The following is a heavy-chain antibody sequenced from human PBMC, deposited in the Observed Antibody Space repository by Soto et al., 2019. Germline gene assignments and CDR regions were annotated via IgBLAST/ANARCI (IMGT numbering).Heavy chain of an antibody. V-gene: IGHV3-30-3*01. CDR3: AREPLPPPGLGLQYTWFDP. CDR2: ISYDGSNK. D-gene: IGHD5-12*01. J-gene: IGHJ5*02. CDR1: GFTFSSYA. Sequence: QVQLVESGGGVVQPGRSLRLSCAASGFTFSSYAMHWVSQAPGKGLEWVAVISYDGSNKYYADSVKGRFTISRDNSKNPLYLQLNSLRAEDTAVYYCAREPLPPPGLGLQYTWFDPWGPGTLVTVSS.